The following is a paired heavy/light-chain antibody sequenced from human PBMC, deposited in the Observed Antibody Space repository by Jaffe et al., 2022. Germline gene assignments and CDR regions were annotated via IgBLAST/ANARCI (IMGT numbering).Light chain of an antibody. CDR2: AAS. J-gene: IGKJ2*01. V-gene: IGKV1-39*01. CDR1: QSISTY. Sequence: DIQMTQSPPSLSASVGDRITITCRASQSISTYLNWYQQKPGNPPKLLICAASTLQSGVPSRFSGSGSGTDFTLTIGSLQPEDFATYYCQESYSSLYTFGQGTKLEIK. CDR3: QESYSSLYT.
Heavy chain of an antibody. D-gene: IGHD4-17*01. Sequence: QVQLVQSGSELKKPGASVKVSCKASGYTFTTYAMNWVRQAPGQGLEWMGWINTNSGHPTYGQGFTGRFVFSLDTSVSTAYLQISGLKGEDTAVYYCARNSGDYRGFDVWGQGTMVTVSS. CDR1: GYTFTTYA. J-gene: IGHJ3*01. CDR2: INTNSGHP. V-gene: IGHV7-4-1*02. CDR3: ARNSGDYRGFDV.